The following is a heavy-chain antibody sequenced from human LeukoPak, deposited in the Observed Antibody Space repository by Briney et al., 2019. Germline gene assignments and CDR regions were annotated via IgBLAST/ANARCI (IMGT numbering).Heavy chain of an antibody. V-gene: IGHV4-59*01. CDR2: IFYKGYT. CDR3: ASTPLSDIDA. J-gene: IGHJ3*01. Sequence: SETLSLTCTVSDVNIYDYYWSWIQQPPGKGLEWIGYIFYKGYTNYNPSLKGRVTTSMDTSKNQFFLKLTSVTAADTAVYYCASTPLSDIDAWGQGIMVIVSS. CDR1: DVNIYDYY.